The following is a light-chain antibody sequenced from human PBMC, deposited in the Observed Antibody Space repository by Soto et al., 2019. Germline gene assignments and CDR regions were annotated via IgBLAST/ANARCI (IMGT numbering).Light chain of an antibody. J-gene: IGKJ5*01. CDR2: CAS. CDR3: QQYGSSPPLT. V-gene: IGKV3-20*01. CDR1: QSLSISC. Sequence: EVVMTQSPATLSLSQGARSIPSSRAVQSLSISCLAWYQQKPGQTARHLIYCASSRVTGIPDRFSGSGSETDFSLTVSRLEPEDFAVYYCQQYGSSPPLTFGQGTRLEI.